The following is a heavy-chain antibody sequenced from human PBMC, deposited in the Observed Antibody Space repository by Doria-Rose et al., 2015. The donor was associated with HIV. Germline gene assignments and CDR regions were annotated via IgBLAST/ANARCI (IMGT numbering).Heavy chain of an antibody. CDR3: ARIKSSRWYHKYYFDF. V-gene: IGHV2-26*01. CDR2: IVSDDER. J-gene: IGHJ4*02. CDR1: GVSLSSPGMG. Sequence: SGPVLVKPTETLTLTCTVSGVSLSSPGMGVSWIRQPPGKALEWLANIVSDDERSYRTSLKSRLTISRGTSKSQVVLTMTDMDPVDTATYYCARIKSSRWYHKYYFDFWGQGTLVIVS. D-gene: IGHD6-13*01.